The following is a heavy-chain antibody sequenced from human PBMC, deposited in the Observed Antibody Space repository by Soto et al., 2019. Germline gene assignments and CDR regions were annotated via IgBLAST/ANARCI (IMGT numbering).Heavy chain of an antibody. CDR1: GFSFSKYN. CDR3: ARDFGHAYYFDY. J-gene: IGHJ4*02. V-gene: IGHV3-48*02. D-gene: IGHD3-3*01. Sequence: PGGSLRLSWVASGFSFSKYNRNWVRQAPGKGLEWVSYITDSSDTGHYGDSVRGRFTISRDNAESSLYLQMNSLRDEDTAVYFFARDFGHAYYFDYLGRGTLFT. CDR2: ITDSSDTG.